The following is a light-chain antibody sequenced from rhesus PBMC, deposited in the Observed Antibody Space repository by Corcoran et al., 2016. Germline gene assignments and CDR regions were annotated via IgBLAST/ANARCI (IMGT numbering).Light chain of an antibody. CDR3: QHSYGTPFT. CDR2: AAS. J-gene: IGKJ3*01. CDR1: ENVNNY. V-gene: IGKV1-74*01. Sequence: DIQMTQSPSSLSASVGDRVTITCRASENVNNYLHWYQQKPGKAPKLLIYAASTLQSGVPSRFSGSGSGTDYTFTISSLQPDDVATYYFQHSYGTPFTFGPGTKLDIK.